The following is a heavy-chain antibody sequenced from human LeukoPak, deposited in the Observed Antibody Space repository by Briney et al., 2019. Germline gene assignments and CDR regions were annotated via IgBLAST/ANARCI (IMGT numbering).Heavy chain of an antibody. CDR2: IYPGDSDT. V-gene: IGHV5-51*01. J-gene: IGHJ6*03. D-gene: IGHD6-25*01. CDR1: GYSFTNYW. CDR3: ARQRREDYYYMDV. Sequence: GESLKISCKGSGYSFTNYWIGWVRQMPGKGLEWMGIIYPGDSDTRYSPPFQGQVTISADKSISTAYLQWSSLKASDSAMYYCARQRREDYYYMDVWGKGTTVTVSS.